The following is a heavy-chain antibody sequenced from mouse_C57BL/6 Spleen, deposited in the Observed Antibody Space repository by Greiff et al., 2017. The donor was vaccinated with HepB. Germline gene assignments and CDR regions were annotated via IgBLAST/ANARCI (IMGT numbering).Heavy chain of an antibody. CDR1: GYTFTSYW. CDR3: ARSSYSYYSNYWYFDV. CDR2: IHPNSGST. V-gene: IGHV1-64*01. Sequence: VQLQQSGAELVKPGASVKLSCKASGYTFTSYWMHWVKQRPGQGLEWIGMIHPNSGSTNYNEKFKSKATLTVDKSSSTAYMQLSSLTSEDSAVYYCARSSYSYYSNYWYFDVWGTGTTVTVSS. J-gene: IGHJ1*03. D-gene: IGHD2-5*01.